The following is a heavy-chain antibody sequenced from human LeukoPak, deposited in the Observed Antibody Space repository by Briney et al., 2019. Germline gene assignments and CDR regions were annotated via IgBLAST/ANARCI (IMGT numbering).Heavy chain of an antibody. Sequence: SVKVSCKASGGTFSSYAISWVRQAPGQGLEWMGVIIPIFGTANYAQKFQGRVTITADESTSTAYMELSSLRSEDTAVYYCARASDCSSTSCQGYYYYGMDVWGKGTTVTVSS. J-gene: IGHJ6*04. D-gene: IGHD2-2*01. CDR2: IIPIFGTA. V-gene: IGHV1-69*01. CDR3: ARASDCSSTSCQGYYYYGMDV. CDR1: GGTFSSYA.